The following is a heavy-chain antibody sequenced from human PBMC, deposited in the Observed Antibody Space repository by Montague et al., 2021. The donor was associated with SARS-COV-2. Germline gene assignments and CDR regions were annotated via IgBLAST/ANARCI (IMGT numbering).Heavy chain of an antibody. V-gene: IGHV3-64*01. Sequence: SLGLSCAASGFTFSSYAMHWVRQAPGKGLEYVSAISSNGGSTYYXNSXKGRFTISRDNSKNTLYLQMGSLRAEDMAVYYCARDHPITIFGVVTNYYYYMDVWGKGTTVTVSS. J-gene: IGHJ6*03. CDR2: ISSNGGST. D-gene: IGHD3-3*01. CDR1: GFTFSSYA. CDR3: ARDHPITIFGVVTNYYYYMDV.